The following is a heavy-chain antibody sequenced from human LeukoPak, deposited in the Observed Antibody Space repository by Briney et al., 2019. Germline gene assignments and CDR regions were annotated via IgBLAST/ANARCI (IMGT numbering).Heavy chain of an antibody. V-gene: IGHV3-21*04. Sequence: PGGSLRLSCAASKFTFSDYSMSWVRQAPGKGLEWVSSISSIRNYIYYADSVKGRFTVSRDNAKNSLYLQMNSLRAEDTAVYYCAKGRGGSGYPFDYWGQGTLVTVSS. CDR1: KFTFSDYS. J-gene: IGHJ4*02. CDR2: ISSIRNYI. CDR3: AKGRGGSGYPFDY. D-gene: IGHD3-22*01.